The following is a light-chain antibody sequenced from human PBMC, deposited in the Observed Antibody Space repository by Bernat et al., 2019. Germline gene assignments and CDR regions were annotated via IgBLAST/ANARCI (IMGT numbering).Light chain of an antibody. Sequence: QSVLTQPPSVSGAPGQRVTISCTGSSSNIGAGYDVQWYQQFPGTDPKLLVYGNTNRPSGVPDRFSGSKSGTLASLAITGLQAEDEADYYCQSYDRSLNAPYVFGTGTKVTVL. CDR1: SSNIGAGYD. V-gene: IGLV1-40*01. CDR2: GNT. J-gene: IGLJ1*01. CDR3: QSYDRSLNAPYV.